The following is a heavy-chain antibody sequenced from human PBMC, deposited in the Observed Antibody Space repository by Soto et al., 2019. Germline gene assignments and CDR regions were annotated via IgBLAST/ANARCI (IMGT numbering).Heavy chain of an antibody. Sequence: SETLSLTCTVSGGSISSYYWSWIRQPPGKGLEWIGYIYYSGSTNYNPSLKSRVTISVDTSKNQFSLKLSSVTAADTAVYYCARLRSYYYGSGSYYNLDYWGQGTXVTVSS. CDR2: IYYSGST. D-gene: IGHD3-10*01. J-gene: IGHJ4*02. CDR3: ARLRSYYYGSGSYYNLDY. CDR1: GGSISSYY. V-gene: IGHV4-59*08.